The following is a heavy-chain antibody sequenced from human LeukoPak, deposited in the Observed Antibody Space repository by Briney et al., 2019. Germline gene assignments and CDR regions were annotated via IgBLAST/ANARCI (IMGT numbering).Heavy chain of an antibody. V-gene: IGHV4-34*01. D-gene: IGHD3-22*01. Sequence: SETLSLTCAVYGGSFSGYYWSWIRQPPGKGLEWIGEINHSGSTNYNPSLKSRVTISVDTSKNQFSLKLSSVTAADTAVYYCARVASSVRDDAFDTWGQGTMVIVSS. J-gene: IGHJ3*02. CDR2: INHSGST. CDR1: GGSFSGYY. CDR3: ARVASSVRDDAFDT.